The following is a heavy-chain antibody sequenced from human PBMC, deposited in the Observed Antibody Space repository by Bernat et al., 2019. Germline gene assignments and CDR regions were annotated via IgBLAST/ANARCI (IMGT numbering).Heavy chain of an antibody. V-gene: IGHV3-11*05. Sequence: QVQLVESGGGVVQPGRSLRLSCAASGFTFSDYYMTWFRQAPGKGLECISYIRSSGTYTNYADSVKGRFTISRDNAKNSLYLQMDSLRAEDTAVYYCARSTRSPDYWGQGTPVTVSS. CDR3: ARSTRSPDY. J-gene: IGHJ4*02. CDR1: GFTFSDYY. CDR2: IRSSGTYT.